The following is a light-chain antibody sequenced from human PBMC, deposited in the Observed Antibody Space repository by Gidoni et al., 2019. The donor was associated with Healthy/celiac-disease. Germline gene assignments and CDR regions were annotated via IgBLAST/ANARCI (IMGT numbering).Light chain of an antibody. CDR1: QSVSSY. CDR2: DAS. J-gene: IGKJ3*01. V-gene: IGKV3-11*01. CDR3: QQRINSLT. Sequence: EIVLTQSPATLSLSPGERATLSCRSSQSVSSYLAWYQQKPGQAPRILIYDASNRATGIPARFSGSGSGTDFTLTISSLEPENFAVYYCQQRINSLTFGPGTKVDIK.